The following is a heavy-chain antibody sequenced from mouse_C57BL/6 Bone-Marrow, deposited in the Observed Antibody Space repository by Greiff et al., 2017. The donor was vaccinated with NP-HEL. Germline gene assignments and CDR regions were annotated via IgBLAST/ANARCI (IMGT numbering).Heavy chain of an antibody. D-gene: IGHD2-4*01. J-gene: IGHJ3*01. CDR1: GYTFTSYW. CDR3: ARDYDYTWFAY. V-gene: IGHV1-69*01. Sequence: QVQLQQPGAELVMPGASVKLSCKASGYTFTSYWMHCVKQRPGQGLAWIGEIDPSDSYTNYNQKFQGKSTLTVDKSSSTAYMQLSSLTSEDSAVYYCARDYDYTWFAYWGQGTLVTVSA. CDR2: IDPSDSYT.